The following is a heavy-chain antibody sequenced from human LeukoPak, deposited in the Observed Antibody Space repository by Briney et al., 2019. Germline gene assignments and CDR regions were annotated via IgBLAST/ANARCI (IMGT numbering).Heavy chain of an antibody. J-gene: IGHJ5*02. D-gene: IGHD3-10*01. CDR1: GYSFTSYW. CDR3: ARATMVRGVIDWFDP. V-gene: IGHV5-51*01. CDR2: ICPGDSDT. Sequence: GGSLRLSCKGSGYSFTSYWIGWVRQMPGKGLEWMAIICPGDSDTRYSPSFQGQVTISADKSISTAYLQWSSLKASDTAMYYCARATMVRGVIDWFDPWGQGTLVTVSS.